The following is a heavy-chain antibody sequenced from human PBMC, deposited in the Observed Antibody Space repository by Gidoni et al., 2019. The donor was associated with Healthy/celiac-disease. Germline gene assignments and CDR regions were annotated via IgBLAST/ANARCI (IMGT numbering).Heavy chain of an antibody. CDR3: AKGEVYDYVWGSYGY. Sequence: EVQLLESGGGLVQPGGSLRLSCAASGFTFSRYAMSWVRQAPGKGLEWVSAISGSGGSTYYADSVKGRFTISRDNSKNTLYLQMNSLRAEDTAVYYCAKGEVYDYVWGSYGYWGQGTLVTVSS. D-gene: IGHD3-16*01. CDR2: ISGSGGST. J-gene: IGHJ4*02. CDR1: GFTFSRYA. V-gene: IGHV3-23*01.